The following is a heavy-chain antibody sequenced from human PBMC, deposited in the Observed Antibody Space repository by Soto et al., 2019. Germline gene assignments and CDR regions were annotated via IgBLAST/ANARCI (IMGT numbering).Heavy chain of an antibody. J-gene: IGHJ6*02. D-gene: IGHD3-9*01. CDR3: ARDQDYDILTGYSPQNYYYYYGMDV. V-gene: IGHV3-23*01. CDR2: LSDSGISI. CDR1: GFTFSSHA. Sequence: TWGSLRLSCTASGFTFSSHAMTWVRQAPGKGLEWVSGLSDSGISIYYADSVKGRLTISRDNSKNTLYLQIHTLRAEDTAVYYCARDQDYDILTGYSPQNYYYYYGMDVWGQGTTVTVSS.